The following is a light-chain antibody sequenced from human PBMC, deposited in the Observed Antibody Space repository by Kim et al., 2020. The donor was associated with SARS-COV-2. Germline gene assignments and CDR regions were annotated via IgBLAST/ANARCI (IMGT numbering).Light chain of an antibody. CDR1: SGHSSYA. CDR2: VNSDGSH. V-gene: IGLV4-69*01. Sequence: ASVKLTCTLSSGHSSYAISWHQQQPEKGPRFLMKVNSDGSHNKGDGIPDRFSGSSSGAGRYLTISSLQSEDEAAYYCQTWGTGVWVFGGRTQLTVL. CDR3: QTWGTGVWV. J-gene: IGLJ3*02.